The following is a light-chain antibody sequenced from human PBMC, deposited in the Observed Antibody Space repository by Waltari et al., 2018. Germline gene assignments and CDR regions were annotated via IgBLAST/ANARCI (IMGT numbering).Light chain of an antibody. CDR2: EAS. V-gene: IGKV1D-16*01. Sequence: DIQMTQSPSSLSASIGDRITITCRASQDINSWLAWYQQKPGKAPNLLIYEASSLQSGVPSRFSGSGSGTDFTLTISSLQPEDFATYYCQQYNSASYDFGQGTKVEIK. CDR1: QDINSW. J-gene: IGKJ2*01. CDR3: QQYNSASYD.